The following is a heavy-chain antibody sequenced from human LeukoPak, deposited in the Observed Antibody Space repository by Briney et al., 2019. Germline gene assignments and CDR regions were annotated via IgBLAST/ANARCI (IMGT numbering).Heavy chain of an antibody. CDR3: KSGGAAPGSFDY. Sequence: GGSLRLSCAASGFTSSRYWMSWMSQAPGKGLEWVANIKYDGYEEYYVDSVKGRFTISRDNAKNSLYLQLNSLRVEDTAGYYCKSGGAAPGSFDYWGQGTLVTVSP. J-gene: IGHJ4*02. D-gene: IGHD1-1*01. V-gene: IGHV3-7*01. CDR2: IKYDGYEE. CDR1: GFTSSRYW.